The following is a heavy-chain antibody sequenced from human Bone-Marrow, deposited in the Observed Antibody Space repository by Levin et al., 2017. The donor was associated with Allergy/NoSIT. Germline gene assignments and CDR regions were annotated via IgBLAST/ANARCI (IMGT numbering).Heavy chain of an antibody. V-gene: IGHV3-9*01. CDR1: GFSLDDFA. D-gene: IGHD1-14*01. CDR3: VKDRGTSGGPYYHYGMDV. Sequence: SGGSLRLSCVASGFSLDDFAMHWVRQAPGKGLEWVSCISWNSDTIDYADSVKGRFTISRDNAKNSLYLQMNSLRHEDTAFYYCVKDRGTSGGPYYHYGMDVWGQGTTVTVSS. CDR2: ISWNSDTI. J-gene: IGHJ6*02.